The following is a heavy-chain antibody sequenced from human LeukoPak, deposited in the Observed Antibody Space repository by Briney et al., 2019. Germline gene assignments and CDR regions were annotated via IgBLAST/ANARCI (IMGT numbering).Heavy chain of an antibody. CDR3: AREDGDSFDY. V-gene: IGHV3-74*01. CDR1: GFTFSSYW. D-gene: IGHD4-17*01. CDR2: INSDGSST. Sequence: PGGSLRLSCAASGFTFSSYWMHWVRQAPAKGLVWVSRINSDGSSTSYADSVKGRFTISRDNAKNTLYLQMNSLRAEDTAVYYCAREDGDSFDYWGQGTLVTVSS. J-gene: IGHJ4*02.